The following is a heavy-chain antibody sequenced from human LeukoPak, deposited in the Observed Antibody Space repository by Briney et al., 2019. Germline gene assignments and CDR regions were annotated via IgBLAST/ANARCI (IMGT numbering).Heavy chain of an antibody. D-gene: IGHD3-22*01. J-gene: IGHJ4*02. CDR3: AKRCYYDSSGYCLDH. V-gene: IGHV3-23*01. CDR2: ISGSGGST. Sequence: GGSLRLSCAASGFTFSSYAMSWVRQAPGKGLEWVSAISGSGGSTYYADSVKGRFTISRDDSKNTLYLQMNTLRAEDTAVYYCAKRCYYDSSGYCLDHWGQGTLVTVCS. CDR1: GFTFSSYA.